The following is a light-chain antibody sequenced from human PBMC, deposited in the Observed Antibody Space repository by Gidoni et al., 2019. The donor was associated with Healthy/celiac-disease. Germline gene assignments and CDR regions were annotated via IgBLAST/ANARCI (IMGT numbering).Light chain of an antibody. CDR1: SSDVGGYNY. CDR2: DVS. CDR3: SSYTSSSTLE. Sequence: QSALTQPASVSGSPGQSITVSCTESSSDVGGYNYVSWYQQHPGKAPKLMIYDVSNRPSGVSNRFSGSKSGNTASLTISGLQAEDEADYYCSSYTSSSTLEFGGGTKLTAL. V-gene: IGLV2-14*01. J-gene: IGLJ2*01.